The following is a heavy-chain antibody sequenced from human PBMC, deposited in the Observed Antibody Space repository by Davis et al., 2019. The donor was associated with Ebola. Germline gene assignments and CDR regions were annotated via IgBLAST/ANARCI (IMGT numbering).Heavy chain of an antibody. Sequence: ASVKVSCKASAGTFSSYAISWVRQAPGQGLEWMGWISAYNGNTNYAQKLQGRVTMTTDTSRSTAYMELRSLRSDDTAVYYCAREAGATTRIYDSWGQGTLVTVSS. CDR1: AGTFSSYA. J-gene: IGHJ5*01. D-gene: IGHD1-26*01. CDR2: ISAYNGNT. V-gene: IGHV1-18*01. CDR3: AREAGATTRIYDS.